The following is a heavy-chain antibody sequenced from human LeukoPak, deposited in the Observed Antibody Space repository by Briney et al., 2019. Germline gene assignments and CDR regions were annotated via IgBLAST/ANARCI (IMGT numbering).Heavy chain of an antibody. Sequence: PGGSLRLSCAASGFPFSRFWMNWVRQTPGRGLEWVANIIPDGSEQYQVDSVRGRYNITRDNAKNSVYLDMNNLMVDATGVYYFSGRDSSRSPRAYWGQGTLVSVSS. D-gene: IGHD2-2*01. CDR2: IIPDGSEQ. CDR1: GFPFSRFW. J-gene: IGHJ4*02. V-gene: IGHV3-7*01. CDR3: SGRDSSRSPRAY.